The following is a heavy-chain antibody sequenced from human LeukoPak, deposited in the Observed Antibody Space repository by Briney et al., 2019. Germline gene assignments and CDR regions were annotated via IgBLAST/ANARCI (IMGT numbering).Heavy chain of an antibody. CDR2: ISSSSSTI. V-gene: IGHV3-48*01. CDR1: GFTFSSYS. CDR3: AKDLGYSGYDDEL. Sequence: GGSLRLSCAASGFTFSSYSMNWVRQAPGKGLEWVSYISSSSSTIYYADSVKGRFTISRDNAKNTLYLQMNSLRAEDTAVYYCAKDLGYSGYDDELWGQGTLVTVSS. J-gene: IGHJ4*02. D-gene: IGHD5-12*01.